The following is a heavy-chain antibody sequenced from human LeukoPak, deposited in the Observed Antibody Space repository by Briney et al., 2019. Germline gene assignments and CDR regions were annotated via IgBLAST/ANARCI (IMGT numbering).Heavy chain of an antibody. V-gene: IGHV4-31*03. CDR3: ARGSEGELLDY. CDR1: GGSISSGGYY. Sequence: PSETLSLTCTVSGGSISSGGYYWSWIRQHPGKGLEWIGYIYYSGSTYYNPSLKSRVTISVDRSKNQFSLKLSSVTAADTAVYYCARGSEGELLDYWGQGTLVTVSS. D-gene: IGHD1-26*01. CDR2: IYYSGST. J-gene: IGHJ4*02.